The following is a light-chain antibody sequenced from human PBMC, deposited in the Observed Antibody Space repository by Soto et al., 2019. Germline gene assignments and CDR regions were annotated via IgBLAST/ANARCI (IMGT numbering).Light chain of an antibody. CDR1: EGVSSN. V-gene: IGKV3-15*01. CDR2: GAS. J-gene: IGKJ5*01. Sequence: ERMWMQSAGSLSLSPGGRATLSCRASEGVSSNLAWYRQRPGQAPRLVIYGASTRATGIPARFSGGGSATEFTLTISSPQYADFAAYSCQQYHSWPPITFGQGTRLEIK. CDR3: QQYHSWPPIT.